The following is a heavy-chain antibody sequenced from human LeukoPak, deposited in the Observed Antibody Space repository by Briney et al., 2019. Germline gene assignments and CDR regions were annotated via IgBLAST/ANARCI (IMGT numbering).Heavy chain of an antibody. CDR2: MNPNSGNT. Sequence: ASVKVSCKASGYSFTSYDINWVRQGTGEGREWMGWMNPNSGNTGYAQKFQGRGTMSRNTSISTAYMELSSLRSEDTAVYYCARVAGDLTICGVAEQFDYWGQGTLVTVSS. CDR3: ARVAGDLTICGVAEQFDY. V-gene: IGHV1-8*01. J-gene: IGHJ4*02. CDR1: GYSFTSYD. D-gene: IGHD3-3*01.